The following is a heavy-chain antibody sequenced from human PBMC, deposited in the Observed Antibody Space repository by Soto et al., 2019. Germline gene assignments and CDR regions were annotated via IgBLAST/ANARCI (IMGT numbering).Heavy chain of an antibody. D-gene: IGHD6-13*01. J-gene: IGHJ2*01. Sequence: ASVKVSCKASGYTSADFGISWVRQAPGQGLEWMGWVSGNNGASNPAPKVQGRITMTLDTSTGVSYMALRSLRAEDTAVYYCAKDDGTDSNLNWYFDLWGRGTLVTVSS. CDR1: GYTSADFG. V-gene: IGHV1-18*04. CDR3: AKDDGTDSNLNWYFDL. CDR2: VSGNNGAS.